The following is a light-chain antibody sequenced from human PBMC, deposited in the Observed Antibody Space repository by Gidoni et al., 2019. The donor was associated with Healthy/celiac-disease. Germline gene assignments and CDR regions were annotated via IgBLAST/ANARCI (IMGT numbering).Light chain of an antibody. J-gene: IGLJ3*02. CDR2: LEGSGSY. CDR3: ETWDSNIWV. Sequence: QPVLTQSSSAAASLGSSVKLTCTLSSGHSSYIIAWHQQQPGKAPRSLMKLEGSGSYNKGSGVPDRFSGSSSGADRYLTISNLQSEDEADYYCETWDSNIWVFGGGTKLTVL. CDR1: SGHSSYI. V-gene: IGLV4-60*03.